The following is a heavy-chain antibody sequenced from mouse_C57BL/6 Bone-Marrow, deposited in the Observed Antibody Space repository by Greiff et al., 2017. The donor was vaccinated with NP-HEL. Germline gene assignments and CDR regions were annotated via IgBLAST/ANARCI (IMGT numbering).Heavy chain of an antibody. CDR1: GFSFNTYA. Sequence: EVKLVESGGGLVQPKGSLKLSCAASGFSFNTYAMNWVRQAPGKGLEWVARIRSKSNNYATYYADSVKDRFTISRDDSESMLYLQMNNLKTEDTAMYYCVRRDGRSLYFDVWGTGTTVTVSS. CDR3: VRRDGRSLYFDV. D-gene: IGHD1-1*01. V-gene: IGHV10-1*01. J-gene: IGHJ1*03. CDR2: IRSKSNNYAT.